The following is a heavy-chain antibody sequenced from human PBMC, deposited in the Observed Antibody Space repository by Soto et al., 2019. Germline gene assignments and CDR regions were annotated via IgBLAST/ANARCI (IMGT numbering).Heavy chain of an antibody. V-gene: IGHV3-33*01. CDR2: IWYDGRNK. D-gene: IGHD2-2*01. Sequence: VQLVESGGGVVQPGRSLRLSCAASGFTFSSYDMHWVRQAPGKGLEWVSVIWYDGRNKYYADSVKGRFTISRDNSKNTLYLQMNSRRAEDTAVYYCAREEDCSSTSCYYYYGMDVWGQGTTVTVSS. CDR3: AREEDCSSTSCYYYYGMDV. J-gene: IGHJ6*02. CDR1: GFTFSSYD.